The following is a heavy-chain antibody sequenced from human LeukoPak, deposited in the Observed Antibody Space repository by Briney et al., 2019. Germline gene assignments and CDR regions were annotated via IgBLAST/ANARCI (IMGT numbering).Heavy chain of an antibody. CDR2: ISYDGSNK. V-gene: IGHV3-30-3*01. Sequence: GGSLRLSCAASGFTFSSYAMHWVRQAPGKGLEWVAVISYDGSNKYYADSVKGRFTISRDNSKNTLYLQMNSLRAEDTAVYYCARAADCSSTSCYSGWFDPWGQGTLVTVSS. D-gene: IGHD2-2*02. CDR1: GFTFSSYA. J-gene: IGHJ5*02. CDR3: ARAADCSSTSCYSGWFDP.